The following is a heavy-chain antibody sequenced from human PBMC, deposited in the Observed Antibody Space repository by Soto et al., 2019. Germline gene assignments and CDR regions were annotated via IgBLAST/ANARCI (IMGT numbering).Heavy chain of an antibody. CDR3: EIAVGSGALSVV. CDR2: IIPLFGTT. CDR1: GGTFSNYV. J-gene: IGHJ6*02. Sequence: QVQLVQSGTEVKKPGSSAKVSCKASGGTFSNYVISWVRQAPGQGLEWMGGIIPLFGTTDYAKKFQGRIAITADESTTTVYMDLSSLRFEDTAVYFCEIAVGSGALSVVGGQGTTVIVSS. V-gene: IGHV1-69*01. D-gene: IGHD6-19*01.